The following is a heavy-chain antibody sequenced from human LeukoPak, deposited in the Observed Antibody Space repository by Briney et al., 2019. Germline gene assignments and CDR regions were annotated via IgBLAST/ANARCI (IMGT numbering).Heavy chain of an antibody. CDR2: IRSKANSYAT. D-gene: IGHD3-9*01. CDR1: GFTFSGSA. V-gene: IGHV3-73*01. Sequence: GGSLKLSCAASGFTFSGSAMHWVRQASGKGLEWVGRIRSKANSYATAYAASVKGRFTISRDDSKNTAYLQMNSLRAEDTAVYYCARDPYDRRGHYFDYWGQGTLVTVSS. CDR3: ARDPYDRRGHYFDY. J-gene: IGHJ4*02.